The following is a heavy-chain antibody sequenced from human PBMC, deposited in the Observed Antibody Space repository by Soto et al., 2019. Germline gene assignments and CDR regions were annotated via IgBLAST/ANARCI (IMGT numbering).Heavy chain of an antibody. D-gene: IGHD6-19*01. J-gene: IGHJ4*02. V-gene: IGHV4-39*01. Sequence: QLQLQESGPGLVKPSETLSLTCTVSGGSVSSTSYYWGWIRQPPGKGLEWIGSIYYSGSTYYNPSLKSRVTISVDTSKNQFSLKLSSVTAAVTAVYYCARIVGIRNSIGQRYYFDYWGQGTLVTVSS. CDR3: ARIVGIRNSIGQRYYFDY. CDR2: IYYSGST. CDR1: GGSVSSTSYY.